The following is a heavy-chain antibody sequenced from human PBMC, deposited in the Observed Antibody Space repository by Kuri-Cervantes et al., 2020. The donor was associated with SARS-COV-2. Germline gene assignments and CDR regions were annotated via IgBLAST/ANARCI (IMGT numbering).Heavy chain of an antibody. CDR3: SRDMRYWSITSCFRFDP. CDR1: GGTFSSYA. CDR2: MIPIIGIA. D-gene: IGHD2-2*01. V-gene: IGHV1-69*04. J-gene: IGHJ5*02. Sequence: SVKVSCKASGGTFSSYAISWVRQAPGQGLEWMGRMIPIIGIANYAQKFQGRVTITADKSTSTAYMELSSLRSEDTAVYYCSRDMRYWSITSCFRFDPWGQGTLVTVSS.